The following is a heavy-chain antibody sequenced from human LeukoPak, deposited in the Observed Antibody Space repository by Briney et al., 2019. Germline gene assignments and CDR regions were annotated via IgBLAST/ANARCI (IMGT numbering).Heavy chain of an antibody. CDR3: ARVLSVTGSGFDY. V-gene: IGHV4-34*01. J-gene: IGHJ4*02. CDR2: INHSGST. Sequence: SETLSLTCAVYGGSFSGYYWSWIRQPPGKGLEWIGEINHSGSTNYNPSLKSRVTISVDTSKNQFSPKLSSVTAADTAVYYCARVLSVTGSGFDYWGQGALVTVSS. D-gene: IGHD6-19*01. CDR1: GGSFSGYY.